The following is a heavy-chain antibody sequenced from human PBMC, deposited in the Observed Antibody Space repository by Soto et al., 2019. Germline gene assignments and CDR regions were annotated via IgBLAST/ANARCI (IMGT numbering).Heavy chain of an antibody. J-gene: IGHJ4*02. Sequence: SESLSLTCTVSGDSIGSLHCYWTWIRQTPGKGLEWVGYIYYTGNNFYNPAPKSRVAMSVDPSTNQFSLKLASVTDADTAVYFCAREPKQNYDSSPWNGGFDSWGPGTLVTVSS. CDR2: IYYTGNN. CDR1: GDSIGSLHCY. CDR3: AREPKQNYDSSPWNGGFDS. D-gene: IGHD3-22*01. V-gene: IGHV4-30-4*01.